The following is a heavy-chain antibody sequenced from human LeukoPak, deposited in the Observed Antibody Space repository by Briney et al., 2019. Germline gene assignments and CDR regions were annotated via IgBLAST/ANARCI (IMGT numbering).Heavy chain of an antibody. CDR1: GYTFTKYD. V-gene: IGHV1-18*01. Sequence: ASVKVSCKASGYTFTKYDITWVRQAPGRGLEWLGWISASTSNTKNVQRFQGRVIMTTETATSTASLELRSLRPDDTAVYYCAISLTGGFDYWGQGTLVTVSS. CDR3: AISLTGGFDY. CDR2: ISASTSNT. D-gene: IGHD1-14*01. J-gene: IGHJ4*02.